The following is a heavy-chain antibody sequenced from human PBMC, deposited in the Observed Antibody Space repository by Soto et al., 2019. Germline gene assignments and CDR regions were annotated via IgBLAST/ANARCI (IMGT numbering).Heavy chain of an antibody. CDR1: GFTFSSYA. J-gene: IGHJ6*02. Sequence: EVQLVESGGGLVQPGGSLRLSCAASGFTFSSYAMHWVRQAPGKGLEYVSVITSNGGNTDYASSVKGRFTISRHNSKNPLYLQRGILRAEDMAVYYCARRIPFGYGMDVWGQGTTVTVSS. D-gene: IGHD2-21*01. CDR3: ARRIPFGYGMDV. V-gene: IGHV3-64*01. CDR2: ITSNGGNT.